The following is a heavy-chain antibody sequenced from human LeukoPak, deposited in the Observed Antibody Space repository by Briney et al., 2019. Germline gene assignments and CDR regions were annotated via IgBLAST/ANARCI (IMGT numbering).Heavy chain of an antibody. J-gene: IGHJ5*02. CDR3: ARVPGPNWFDP. CDR2: IYQSGST. CDR1: GGSISSSSYY. V-gene: IGHV4-39*02. Sequence: SETLSLTCTVSGGSISSSSYYWGWIRQPPGKGLEWIGCIYQSGSTYYNPSLKSRVTISVDTSKNHFSLKLSSVTAADTAVYYCARVPGPNWFDPWGQGTLVTVSS.